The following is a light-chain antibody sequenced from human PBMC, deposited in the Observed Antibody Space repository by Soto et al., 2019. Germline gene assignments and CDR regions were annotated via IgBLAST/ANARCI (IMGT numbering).Light chain of an antibody. CDR3: QQYGSSPPSIT. CDR1: QSVSSSY. V-gene: IGKV3-20*01. J-gene: IGKJ5*01. Sequence: EIVLTQSPGTLSLSPGERATLYCRASQSVSSSYLAWYQQKAGQAPRLLIYGASSRATGIPDRFSGSGSGTDFTLTISRLEPEDFAVYYCQQYGSSPPSITFGQGTRLEIK. CDR2: GAS.